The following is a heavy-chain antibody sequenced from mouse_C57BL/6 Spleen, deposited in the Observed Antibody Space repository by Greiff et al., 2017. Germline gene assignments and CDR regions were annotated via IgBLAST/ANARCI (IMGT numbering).Heavy chain of an antibody. J-gene: IGHJ4*01. CDR3: AREIYYGGAMDY. CDR2: SRNKANDYTT. CDR1: GFTFSDFY. D-gene: IGHD2-1*01. V-gene: IGHV7-1*01. Sequence: EVQGVESGGGLVQSGRSLRLSCATSGFTFSDFYMEWVSQAPGKGLEWIAASRNKANDYTTEYSASVKGRFIVSRDTSQSILYLQMNALRAEDTAIYYCAREIYYGGAMDYWGQGTSVTGSS.